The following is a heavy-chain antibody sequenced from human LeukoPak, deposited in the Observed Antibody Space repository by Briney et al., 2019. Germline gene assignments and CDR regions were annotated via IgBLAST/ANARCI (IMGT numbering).Heavy chain of an antibody. Sequence: GGSLRLSCAASGFTFSGYYMSWIRQAPGKGLEWVSYISGSSSYTIYADSVKGRFTISRDNAKNSLYLQMNSLRAEDTAVYYCARVTLYAESALDYWGQGTLVTVSS. CDR1: GFTFSGYY. V-gene: IGHV3-11*06. CDR2: ISGSSSYT. J-gene: IGHJ4*02. D-gene: IGHD4-17*01. CDR3: ARVTLYAESALDY.